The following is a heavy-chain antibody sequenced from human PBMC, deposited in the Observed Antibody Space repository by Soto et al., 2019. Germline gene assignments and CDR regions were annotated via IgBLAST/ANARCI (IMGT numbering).Heavy chain of an antibody. CDR3: ARDLWGYCGTDCYPLDV. Sequence: SETLSLTCAVYGSSFSTYYWSWLRQPPGKGLEWIGEINHSGSTKYNPSLNSRVTISVDTSKKQFSLNLNSVTAADTAVYYCARDLWGYCGTDCYPLDVWGQGTTVTVSS. CDR2: INHSGST. CDR1: GSSFSTYY. V-gene: IGHV4-34*01. J-gene: IGHJ6*02. D-gene: IGHD2-21*02.